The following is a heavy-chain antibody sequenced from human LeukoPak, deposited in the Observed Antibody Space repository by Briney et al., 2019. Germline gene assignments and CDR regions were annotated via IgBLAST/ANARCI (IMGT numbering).Heavy chain of an antibody. CDR3: ARDNFQLVFDY. V-gene: IGHV4-34*01. CDR1: GGSFSSYY. CDR2: INHSGST. D-gene: IGHD6-13*01. Sequence: SETLSLTCAVYGGSFSSYYWSWIRQPPGKGLEWIGEINHSGSTNYNPSLKSRVTISVDTSKNQFSLKLSSVTAADTAVYYCARDNFQLVFDYWGQGTLVTVSS. J-gene: IGHJ4*02.